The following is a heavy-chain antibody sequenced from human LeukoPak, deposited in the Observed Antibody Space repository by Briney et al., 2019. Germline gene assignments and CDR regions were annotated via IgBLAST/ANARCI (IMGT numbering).Heavy chain of an antibody. D-gene: IGHD6-13*01. V-gene: IGHV3-30*18. CDR3: VNDMVRGDIAGAGPLDY. CDR1: GFTFSSSS. CDR2: ISYDGSNK. Sequence: GGSLRLSCAASGFTFSSSSMHWVRQAPRKGLEWVAVISYDGSNKYYADSVKSRFTISRDNSKNTLYLQMNSLRAEDTAVYYFVNDMVRGDIAGAGPLDYWGQGTLVTVSS. J-gene: IGHJ4*02.